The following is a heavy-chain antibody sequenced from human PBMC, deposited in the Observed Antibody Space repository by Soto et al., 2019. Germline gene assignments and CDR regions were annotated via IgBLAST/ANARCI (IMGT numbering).Heavy chain of an antibody. D-gene: IGHD6-19*01. CDR1: SGSISSSNW. J-gene: IGHJ4*02. CDR2: IYHSGST. V-gene: IGHV4-4*02. Sequence: PSETLSLTCAVSSGSISSSNWWSWVRQPPGKGLEWIGEIYHSGSTNYNPSLKSRVTISVDKSKNQFSLKLSSVTAADTAVYYCARDDGYSSETLGYWGQGTLVAVS. CDR3: ARDDGYSSETLGY.